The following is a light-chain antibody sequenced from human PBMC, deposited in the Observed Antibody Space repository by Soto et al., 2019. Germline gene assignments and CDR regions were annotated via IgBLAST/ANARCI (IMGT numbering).Light chain of an antibody. CDR1: QSISRY. V-gene: IGKV1-39*01. Sequence: GDRVTITCRASQSISRYLNWYKQKPGKAPKXXIYAASSLQSGVPSRFSGTGSGTDFTLTISNLQPGDFETYYCQQSYSTPITFGQGTRLEIK. CDR3: QQSYSTPIT. CDR2: AAS. J-gene: IGKJ5*01.